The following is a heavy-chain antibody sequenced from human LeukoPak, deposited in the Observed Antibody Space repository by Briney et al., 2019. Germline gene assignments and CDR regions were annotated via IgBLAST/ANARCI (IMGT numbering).Heavy chain of an antibody. Sequence: ASVKVSCKASGYTFTSDDINWVRQATGQGLEWTGWMNPNSGNTGYAQKFQGRVTITRNTSISTAYMELSSLRSEDTAVYYCARVQRRCSSTSCYRAAWFDPWGQGTLVTVSS. CDR3: ARVQRRCSSTSCYRAAWFDP. V-gene: IGHV1-8*03. D-gene: IGHD2-2*02. J-gene: IGHJ5*02. CDR1: GYTFTSDD. CDR2: MNPNSGNT.